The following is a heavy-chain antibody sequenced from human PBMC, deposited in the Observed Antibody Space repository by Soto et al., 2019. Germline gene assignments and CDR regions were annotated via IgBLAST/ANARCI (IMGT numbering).Heavy chain of an antibody. J-gene: IGHJ6*02. D-gene: IGHD3-10*01. CDR2: ISEYKRVS. Sequence: QIRLEQSESEVKKPGASVMVSCKASGYTFATYGFSWVRQAPGRGLEWMGWISEYKRVSRLAERSQGRVTMTTETATATGYMDLRSLRTDDTAVYYCARTWPLCGFYKHDLYKYGLDVWGQGTTIIVSS. CDR3: ARTWPLCGFYKHDLYKYGLDV. CDR1: GYTFATYG. V-gene: IGHV1-18*04.